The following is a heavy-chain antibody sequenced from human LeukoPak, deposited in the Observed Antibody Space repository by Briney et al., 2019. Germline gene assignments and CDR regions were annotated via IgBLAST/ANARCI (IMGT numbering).Heavy chain of an antibody. D-gene: IGHD3-10*01. V-gene: IGHV3-23*01. CDR1: GFTFATYA. CDR2: LSDSGGDT. Sequence: GGSLRLSCAASGFTFATYAMSWVRQAPGKGLEWVSTLSDSGGDTYYADSVKGRFTISRDNSKNTLYLQMNSLRAEDTAVYYCAKVPYSDYGSGRPPSMDAWGQGTTVAISS. J-gene: IGHJ6*02. CDR3: AKVPYSDYGSGRPPSMDA.